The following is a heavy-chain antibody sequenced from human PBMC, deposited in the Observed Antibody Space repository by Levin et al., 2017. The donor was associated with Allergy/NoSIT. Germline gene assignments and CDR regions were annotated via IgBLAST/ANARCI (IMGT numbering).Heavy chain of an antibody. CDR1: GFTFSNYA. Sequence: GESLKISCSASGFTFSNYAMSWVRQAPGMGLEWVSAVSLSGASTYYADSVKGRFTISRDNSKNTLYLQMHSLRAEDTAVYYCAKDPDSSGYYWAGGYYFDYWGQGTLVTVSS. CDR2: VSLSGAST. D-gene: IGHD3-22*01. V-gene: IGHV3-23*01. CDR3: AKDPDSSGYYWAGGYYFDY. J-gene: IGHJ4*02.